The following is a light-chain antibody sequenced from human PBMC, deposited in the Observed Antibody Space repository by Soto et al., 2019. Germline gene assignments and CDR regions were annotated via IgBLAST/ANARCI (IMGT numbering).Light chain of an antibody. CDR2: GAS. Sequence: ALTQSPVTLSLSPGDRATLSCRASQSVSSLLAWYQQKPGQAPRLLVYGASNRATGIPARFSGSGSGTDFTLTISSLEPEDFGVYYCHQRSNWPPSFGPGTTVDVK. J-gene: IGKJ3*01. CDR3: HQRSNWPPS. CDR1: QSVSSL. V-gene: IGKV3-11*01.